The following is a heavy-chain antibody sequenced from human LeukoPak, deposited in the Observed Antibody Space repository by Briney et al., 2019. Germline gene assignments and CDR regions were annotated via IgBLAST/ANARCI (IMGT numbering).Heavy chain of an antibody. CDR2: IYSGGST. J-gene: IGHJ4*02. V-gene: IGHV3-66*01. CDR3: ARASQWLAFDY. Sequence: GGSLRLSCAASGFTFSSYAMSWVRQAPGKGLEWVSVIYSGGSTYYADSVKGRFTISRDNSKNTLYLQMNSLRAEDTAVYYCARASQWLAFDYWGQGTLVTVSS. CDR1: GFTFSSYA. D-gene: IGHD6-19*01.